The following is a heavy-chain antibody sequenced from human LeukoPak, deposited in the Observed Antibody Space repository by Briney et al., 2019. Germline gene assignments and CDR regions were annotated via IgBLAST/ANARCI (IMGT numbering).Heavy chain of an antibody. CDR1: GFTVSSNY. V-gene: IGHV3-53*01. D-gene: IGHD6-19*01. CDR3: ARSSAGWYSQFDY. CDR2: IYSGGST. Sequence: GGSLRLSCAASGFTVSSNYMSWVRPAPGKGLEWVSVIYSGGSTYYADSVKGRFTISRDNSKNTLYLQMNSLRAEDTAVYYCARSSAGWYSQFDYWGQGTLVTVSS. J-gene: IGHJ4*02.